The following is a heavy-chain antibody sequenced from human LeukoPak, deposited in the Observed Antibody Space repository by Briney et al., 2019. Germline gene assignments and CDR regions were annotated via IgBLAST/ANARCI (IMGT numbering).Heavy chain of an antibody. V-gene: IGHV4-34*01. Sequence: SETLSLTCAVYGGSFSGYYWSWIRQPPGKGLEWIGEINHSGSTNYNPSLKSRVTISVDTSKNQFSLKLSSVTAADTAVYYCARDLWFGRNWLDPWGQGTLVTVSS. J-gene: IGHJ5*02. CDR2: INHSGST. CDR3: ARDLWFGRNWLDP. CDR1: GGSFSGYY. D-gene: IGHD3-10*01.